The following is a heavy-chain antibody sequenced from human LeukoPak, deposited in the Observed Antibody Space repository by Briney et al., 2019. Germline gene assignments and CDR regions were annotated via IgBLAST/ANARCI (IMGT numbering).Heavy chain of an antibody. J-gene: IGHJ4*02. CDR2: IRSKTDGGTT. Sequence: PGGSLRLSCAASGFTFSKAWMSWVRQAPGKGLDWVGRIRSKTDGGTTDYAAPVKGRFTISRDDSENTLYLQMNSLKTEDTAVYYCTYYYDSSGATYFDYWGQGTLVTVSS. CDR3: TYYYDSSGATYFDY. D-gene: IGHD3-22*01. V-gene: IGHV3-15*01. CDR1: GFTFSKAW.